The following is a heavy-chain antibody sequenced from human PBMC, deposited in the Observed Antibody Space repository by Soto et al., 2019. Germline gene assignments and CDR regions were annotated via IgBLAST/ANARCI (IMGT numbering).Heavy chain of an antibody. V-gene: IGHV3-48*03. J-gene: IGHJ4*02. D-gene: IGHD1-7*01. CDR1: GFTFSSYE. CDR2: ISSSGSTI. CDR3: ARDAGITGTIVY. Sequence: LGGSLRLSCAASGFTFSSYEMNWVRQAPGKGLEWVSYISSSGSTIKYADSVKGRFTISRDNAKNSLYLQMNSLRAEDTAVLYCARDAGITGTIVYWGQGTLVTVSS.